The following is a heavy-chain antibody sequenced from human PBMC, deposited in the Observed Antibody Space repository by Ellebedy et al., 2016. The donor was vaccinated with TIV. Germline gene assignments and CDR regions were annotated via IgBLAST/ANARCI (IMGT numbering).Heavy chain of an antibody. CDR3: ARDLRGRNFDL. CDR2: IYSDGTT. D-gene: IGHD3-16*01. CDR1: GFTVSSKY. J-gene: IGHJ2*01. Sequence: GESLKISCAASGFTVSSKYMSWVRQAPGKGLEWVSVIYSDGTTYYADSVKGRFTISRGNSKNTLYLQMNSLRAEDTAVYYCARDLRGRNFDLWGRGTLVTVSS. V-gene: IGHV3-53*01.